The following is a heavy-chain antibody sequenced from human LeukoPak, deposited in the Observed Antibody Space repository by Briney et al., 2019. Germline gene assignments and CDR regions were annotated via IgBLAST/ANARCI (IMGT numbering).Heavy chain of an antibody. CDR1: GYTFTSYG. V-gene: IGHV1-18*01. Sequence: ASVKVSCKASGYTFTSYGISWVRQAPGQGLEWMGWISAYNGNTNYAQKLQGRVTMTTDTSTSTAYMELRSLRSDDTAVYYCARNVAGAYITMVRGAIDYWGQGTLVTVSS. CDR3: ARNVAGAYITMVRGAIDY. CDR2: ISAYNGNT. D-gene: IGHD3-10*01. J-gene: IGHJ4*02.